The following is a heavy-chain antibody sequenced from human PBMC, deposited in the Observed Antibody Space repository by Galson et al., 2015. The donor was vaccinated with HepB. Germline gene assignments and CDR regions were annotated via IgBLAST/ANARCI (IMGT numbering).Heavy chain of an antibody. CDR3: ARGGRDEQLDH. Sequence: SLRLSCAASGFSFSHFPMHWVRQAPGKGLEWVTFISYDGDNKTYAESVKGRSTISRDDSKNTLYLQMNALRADDSAVYFCARGGRDEQLDHWGQGTLVTVSS. CDR2: ISYDGDNK. CDR1: GFSFSHFP. J-gene: IGHJ4*02. V-gene: IGHV3-30*19. D-gene: IGHD3-16*01.